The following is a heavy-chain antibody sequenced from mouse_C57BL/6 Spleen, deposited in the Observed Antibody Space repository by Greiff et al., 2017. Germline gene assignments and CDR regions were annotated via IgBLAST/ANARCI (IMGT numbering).Heavy chain of an antibody. V-gene: IGHV1-80*01. CDR1: GYAFSSYW. CDR3: ARSMSYYGSSYLDY. CDR2: IYPGDGDT. J-gene: IGHJ2*01. D-gene: IGHD1-1*01. Sequence: LVESGAELVKPGASVKISCKASGYAFSSYWMNWVKQRPGKGLEWIGQIYPGDGDTNYNGKFKGKATLTADKSSSTAYMPLSSLTSEDSAVYFCARSMSYYGSSYLDYWGQGTTLTVSS.